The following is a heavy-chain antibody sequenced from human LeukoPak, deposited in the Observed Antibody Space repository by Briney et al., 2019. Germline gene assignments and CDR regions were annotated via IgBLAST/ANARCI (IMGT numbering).Heavy chain of an antibody. V-gene: IGHV3-48*03. J-gene: IGHJ4*02. CDR1: GFTISSDE. CDR3: ASGGSSRPLAQ. D-gene: IGHD6-25*01. CDR2: ITSSGSPI. Sequence: GGSLRLSCAASGFTISSDEMNWARQAPGEGLEWVSYITSSGSPIYYADSVKGRFSISRDTAKNSLYLQMNSLRAEDTAVYYCASGGSSRPLAQWGQGTVVTVSS.